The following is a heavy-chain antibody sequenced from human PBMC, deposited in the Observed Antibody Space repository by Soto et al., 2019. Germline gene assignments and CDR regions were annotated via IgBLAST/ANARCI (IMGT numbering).Heavy chain of an antibody. CDR1: GFTFSSYS. Sequence: QPGGSLRLSCAASGFTFSSYSMNWVRQAPGKGLEWVSYISSSSSTIYYADSVKGRFTISRDNAKNSLYLQMNSLRAEDTAVYYCARDYLPFYDRAPAEYFQHWGQGTLVTVSS. D-gene: IGHD3-3*01. CDR2: ISSSSSTI. CDR3: ARDYLPFYDRAPAEYFQH. J-gene: IGHJ1*01. V-gene: IGHV3-48*01.